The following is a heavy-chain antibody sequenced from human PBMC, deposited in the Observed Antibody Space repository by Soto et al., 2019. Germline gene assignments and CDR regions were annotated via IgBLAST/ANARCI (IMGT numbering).Heavy chain of an antibody. CDR3: ARGRSSSSYYYYYYIDV. V-gene: IGHV4-34*01. D-gene: IGHD6-6*01. J-gene: IGHJ6*03. CDR2: INHSGST. CDR1: GGSFSCYY. Sequence: QVQLQPWGAGLLTPSETLSLTCAVYGGSFSCYYWSWIRQPPGKGLEWIGEINHSGSTNYNPSLKSRVNRAVDPSKNQFSLKLSSVTAADTAVYYCARGRSSSSYYYYYYIDVWGKGTTVTVSS.